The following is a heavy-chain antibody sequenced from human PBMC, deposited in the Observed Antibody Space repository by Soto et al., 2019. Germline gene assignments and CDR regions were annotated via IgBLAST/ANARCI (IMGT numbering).Heavy chain of an antibody. Sequence: ASVKVSCKASGYTFTSYDINWVRQATGQGLEWMGWMNPNSGNTGYAQKFQGRVTMTRNTSISTAYMELSSLRSEDTAVYYCARFGPGDYSNYGVRYYYYMDVWGKGTTVTVSS. V-gene: IGHV1-8*01. CDR3: ARFGPGDYSNYGVRYYYYMDV. D-gene: IGHD4-4*01. CDR2: MNPNSGNT. CDR1: GYTFTSYD. J-gene: IGHJ6*03.